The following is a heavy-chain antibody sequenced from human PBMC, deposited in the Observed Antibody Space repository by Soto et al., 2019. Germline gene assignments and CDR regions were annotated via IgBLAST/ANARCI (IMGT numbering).Heavy chain of an antibody. Sequence: QVQLVESGGGVVQRGGSLRLSCAASGFTFSSYGMHWVRQAPGKGLEWVAVIWYDGSNKYYSDSVKGRYTISRDDSKNTVYLQMNSLGAEDTAVYYCTRDQLIAVAAYDAVDIWGQGTSVTVSS. CDR2: IWYDGSNK. CDR3: TRDQLIAVAAYDAVDI. V-gene: IGHV3-33*01. J-gene: IGHJ3*02. CDR1: GFTFSSYG. D-gene: IGHD6-19*01.